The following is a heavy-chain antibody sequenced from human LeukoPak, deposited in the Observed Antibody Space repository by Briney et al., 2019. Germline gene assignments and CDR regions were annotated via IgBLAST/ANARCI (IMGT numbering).Heavy chain of an antibody. Sequence: ASVKVSCKASGYTFTDYTMHWLRQAPGQRLDWMGWINGGSGNTKYSPEFQGRVTITRDTSASAAYMELSSLRSEDTAVYYCANPRYDSSGYYYVDWGQGTLVTVSS. CDR2: INGGSGNT. CDR3: ANPRYDSSGYYYVD. D-gene: IGHD3-22*01. J-gene: IGHJ4*02. V-gene: IGHV1-3*01. CDR1: GYTFTDYT.